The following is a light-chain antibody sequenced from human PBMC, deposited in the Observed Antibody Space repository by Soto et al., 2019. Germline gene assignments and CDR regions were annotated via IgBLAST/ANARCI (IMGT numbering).Light chain of an antibody. Sequence: LTHATGTLPLTPGGGSTLSCRASQSVSNRYFAWYQQKPGQAPRLLIYRVSSRATGIPDRFSGSGSGTDFTLTISRLEPEDFAVYYCQQYGNVPLTFGGGTKVDI. CDR1: QSVSNRY. CDR3: QQYGNVPLT. CDR2: RVS. J-gene: IGKJ4*01. V-gene: IGKV3-20*01.